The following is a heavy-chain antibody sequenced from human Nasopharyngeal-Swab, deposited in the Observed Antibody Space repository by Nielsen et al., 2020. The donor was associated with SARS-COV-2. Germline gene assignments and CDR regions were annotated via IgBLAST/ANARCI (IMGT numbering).Heavy chain of an antibody. Sequence: ASVKVSCKASGYTFINYGITWVRQAPGQGLEWMGWSSAYNSNTNYAQKFQGRVTMTTDTSTNTAYMELRSLRSDDTAVYNCARKRGEQWLSQFDYWGQGTLVTVSS. V-gene: IGHV1-18*01. CDR2: SSAYNSNT. CDR1: GYTFINYG. CDR3: ARKRGEQWLSQFDY. D-gene: IGHD6-19*01. J-gene: IGHJ4*02.